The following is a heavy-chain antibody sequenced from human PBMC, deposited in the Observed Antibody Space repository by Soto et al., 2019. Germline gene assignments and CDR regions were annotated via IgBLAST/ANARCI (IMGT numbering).Heavy chain of an antibody. Sequence: GPTLVNPTETLTLTCPVSGFSLSNARMGVSWIRQPPGKALGWLAHIFLNDEKSYSTSLKSMLTISKDNPQSQVVLTMTNMDPVHTATYYCARIQYYGSGSYLQAYYYYGMDVWGQGTTVTLSS. V-gene: IGHV2-26*01. CDR3: ARIQYYGSGSYLQAYYYYGMDV. CDR1: GFSLSNARMG. J-gene: IGHJ6*02. CDR2: IFLNDEK. D-gene: IGHD3-10*01.